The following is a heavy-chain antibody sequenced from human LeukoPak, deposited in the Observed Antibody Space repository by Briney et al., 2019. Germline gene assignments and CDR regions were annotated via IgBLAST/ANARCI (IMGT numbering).Heavy chain of an antibody. CDR1: GFTFSSYA. CDR3: ARDPTDYGGNPYYFDY. D-gene: IGHD4-23*01. V-gene: IGHV3-30-3*01. CDR2: ISYDGSNK. J-gene: IGHJ4*02. Sequence: GGPLRLSCAASGFTFSSYAMHWVRQAPGKGLEWVAVISYDGSNKYYADSVKGRFTISRDNSKNTLYLQMNSLRAEDTAVYYCARDPTDYGGNPYYFDYWGQGTLVTVSS.